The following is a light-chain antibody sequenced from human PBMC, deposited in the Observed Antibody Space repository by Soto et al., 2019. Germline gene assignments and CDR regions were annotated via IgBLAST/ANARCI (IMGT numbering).Light chain of an antibody. V-gene: IGKV1-27*01. CDR3: QQYNSYLLT. Sequence: DIQMTQSPSSLSASVGDRVTITCRASQGLSTYLAWYQQKPGKVPKLLIYAASTLQLGVPSRFSGSGSGTDFTLTISSLQPEDVATYYCQQYNSYLLTFGQGTRLEIK. CDR1: QGLSTY. J-gene: IGKJ2*01. CDR2: AAS.